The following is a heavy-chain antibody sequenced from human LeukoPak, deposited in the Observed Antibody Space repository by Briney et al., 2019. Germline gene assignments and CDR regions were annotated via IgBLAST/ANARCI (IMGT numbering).Heavy chain of an antibody. Sequence: GGSLRLSCAASGFTFDDYAMHWVRQAPGKGLEWVSGISWNSGSIGYADSVKGRFTISRDNAKNSLYLQMNSLRAEDTALYYCAKGKVIAVAGSPFDYWGQGTLVTVSS. CDR3: AKGKVIAVAGSPFDY. CDR2: ISWNSGSI. CDR1: GFTFDDYA. D-gene: IGHD6-19*01. J-gene: IGHJ4*02. V-gene: IGHV3-9*01.